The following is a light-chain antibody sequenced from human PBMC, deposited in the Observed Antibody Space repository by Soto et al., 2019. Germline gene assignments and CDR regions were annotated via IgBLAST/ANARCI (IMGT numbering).Light chain of an antibody. CDR1: SSDVGDYNY. J-gene: IGLJ1*01. CDR2: EVS. V-gene: IGLV2-14*01. Sequence: QSALTQPASVSGSPGQSITISCTGTSSDVGDYNYVSWYQQLPGKAPKVMIYEVSNRPSGVSNRFSGSKSGITASLTISGLQAEDEADYYCGSWDSSLSAYVFGKRTKVTVL. CDR3: GSWDSSLSAYV.